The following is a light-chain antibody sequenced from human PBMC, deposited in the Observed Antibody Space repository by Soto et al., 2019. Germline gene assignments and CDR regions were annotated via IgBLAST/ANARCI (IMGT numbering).Light chain of an antibody. Sequence: QAVVTQPPSASGNAGQTVTISCSGSSSNIGINYVYWYQQLPGTAPKLLIYRNSQRPSGIPDRFSGSKSGTSASLAISGLRSEDEADYYCAAWDDSLGSHAVFGGGTQLTVL. V-gene: IGLV1-47*01. J-gene: IGLJ7*01. CDR1: SSNIGINY. CDR2: RNS. CDR3: AAWDDSLGSHAV.